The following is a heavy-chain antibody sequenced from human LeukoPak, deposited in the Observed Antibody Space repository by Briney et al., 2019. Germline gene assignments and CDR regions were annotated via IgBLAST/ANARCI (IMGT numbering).Heavy chain of an antibody. D-gene: IGHD7-27*01. Sequence: SETRSLTCSVYGGSFSGYYWSSIRQPPGKGLEWIGAINHSGSTNYNPTLKSRVTISVDTSKNRFSLKPSSVTAADTAVYYCARTLNWGSLYYYYGMDVWGQGTTVTVSS. CDR1: GGSFSGYY. V-gene: IGHV4-34*01. CDR3: ARTLNWGSLYYYYGMDV. J-gene: IGHJ6*02. CDR2: INHSGST.